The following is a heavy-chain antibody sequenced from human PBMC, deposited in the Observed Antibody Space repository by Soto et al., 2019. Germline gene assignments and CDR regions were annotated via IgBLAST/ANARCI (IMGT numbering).Heavy chain of an antibody. V-gene: IGHV4-59*12. CDR3: ARERVGHSAMDV. J-gene: IGHJ6*02. CDR2: VSDSGST. Sequence: QVPLQESGPGLVKPSETLSLMCTVSGGSITNYYWSWIRQSPAKGLEWIGYVSDSGSTKYNPSLKSRVTISVDTSKTQFSLQLTSLTAADTAVYYCARERVGHSAMDVWGQGTTATVSS. CDR1: GGSITNYY. D-gene: IGHD1-26*01.